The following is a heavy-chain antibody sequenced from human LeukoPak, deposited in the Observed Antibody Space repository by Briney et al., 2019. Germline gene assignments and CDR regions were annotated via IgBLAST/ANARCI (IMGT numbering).Heavy chain of an antibody. D-gene: IGHD3/OR15-3a*01. Sequence: PGGSLRLSYAASGFTFSSYAMSWVRQAPGKGLEWVSAISGSGDITYYADSVKGRFTISRDNSKNTLYLQMDSLRAEDTAVYYCAGWVWTVCRVEYFENWGQGTLVTVSS. CDR1: GFTFSSYA. J-gene: IGHJ1*01. V-gene: IGHV3-23*01. CDR3: AGWVWTVCRVEYFEN. CDR2: ISGSGDIT.